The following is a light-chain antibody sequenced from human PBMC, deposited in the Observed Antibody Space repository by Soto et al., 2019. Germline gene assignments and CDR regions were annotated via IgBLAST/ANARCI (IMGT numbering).Light chain of an antibody. CDR3: QPSYSTPWT. V-gene: IGKV1-39*01. Sequence: DIQMTQSPSSLSASVGDRVTITCRASQSISSYLNWYQQKSGKAPKLLIYAASSLQSGVPSRFSGSGSGTNFTLTIRRLQPEDFSTYHCQPSYSTPWTFGQGTKVEIK. CDR2: AAS. CDR1: QSISSY. J-gene: IGKJ1*01.